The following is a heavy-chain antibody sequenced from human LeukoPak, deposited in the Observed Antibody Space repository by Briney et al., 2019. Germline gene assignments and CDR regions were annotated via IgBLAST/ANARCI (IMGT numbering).Heavy chain of an antibody. V-gene: IGHV4-59*01. D-gene: IGHD3-10*01. J-gene: IGHJ4*02. CDR2: IYYSGST. CDR3: ARGRITMVRGFPFDY. CDR1: GGSISSYY. Sequence: PSETLSLTCTVSGGSISSYYRSWIRQPPGKGLEWIGYIYYSGSTNYNPSLKSRVTISVDTSRNQFSLKLSSVTAADTAVYYCARGRITMVRGFPFDYWGQGTLVTVSS.